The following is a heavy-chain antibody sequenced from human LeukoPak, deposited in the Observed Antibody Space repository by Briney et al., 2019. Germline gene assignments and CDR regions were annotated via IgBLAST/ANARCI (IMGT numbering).Heavy chain of an antibody. CDR2: ITDGADT. J-gene: IGHJ4*02. D-gene: IGHD1-1*01. V-gene: IGHV3-23*01. Sequence: GGSLRLSCAGSGFSFNNYAMHWVRQAPGKGLESVSVITDGADTYYADSVKGRFTISRDNSQNTVHLQMDNLTADDTAVYYCAKVDYWSPESYLDSWGQGTLVTVSS. CDR1: GFSFNNYA. CDR3: AKVDYWSPESYLDS.